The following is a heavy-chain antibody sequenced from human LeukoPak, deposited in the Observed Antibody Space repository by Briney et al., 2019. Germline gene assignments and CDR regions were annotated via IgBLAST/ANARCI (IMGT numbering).Heavy chain of an antibody. CDR1: GFTFSSYW. D-gene: IGHD3-22*01. V-gene: IGHV3-7*01. J-gene: IGHJ5*02. Sequence: GGSLRLSCAASGFTFSSYWMSGVRQAPGKGLEWVANIKQDGSEKYYVDSVKGRFTISRDNAKNSLYLQMNSLRAEDTAVYYCAQECVDSSGYYSVPNYFDPWGQGTLVTVSS. CDR3: AQECVDSSGYYSVPNYFDP. CDR2: IKQDGSEK.